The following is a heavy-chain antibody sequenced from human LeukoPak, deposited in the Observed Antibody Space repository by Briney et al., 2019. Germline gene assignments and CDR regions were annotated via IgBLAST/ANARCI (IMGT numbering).Heavy chain of an antibody. Sequence: RASVKVSCKASGYTFTGYYMHWVRQAPGQGLEWMGWINPNSGGTNYAQKFQGRVTMTRDTSISTAYMELSRLRSDDTAVYYCARASGSYWWFDSWGQGTLVTVSS. CDR3: ARASGSYWWFDS. V-gene: IGHV1-2*02. CDR1: GYTFTGYY. D-gene: IGHD1-26*01. CDR2: INPNSGGT. J-gene: IGHJ5*01.